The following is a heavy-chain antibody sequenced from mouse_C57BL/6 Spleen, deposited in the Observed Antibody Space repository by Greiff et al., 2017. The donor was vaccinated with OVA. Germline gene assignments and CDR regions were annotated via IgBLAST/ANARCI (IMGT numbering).Heavy chain of an antibody. D-gene: IGHD2-4*01. CDR1: GYTFTSYG. Sequence: LVESGAELARPGASVKLSCKASGYTFTSYGISWVKQRTGQGLEWIGEIYPRSGNTYYNEKFKGKATLTADKSSSTAYMELRSLASEDSAVYFCARDDYDGVYAMDYWGQGTSVTVSS. CDR3: ARDDYDGVYAMDY. V-gene: IGHV1-81*01. CDR2: IYPRSGNT. J-gene: IGHJ4*01.